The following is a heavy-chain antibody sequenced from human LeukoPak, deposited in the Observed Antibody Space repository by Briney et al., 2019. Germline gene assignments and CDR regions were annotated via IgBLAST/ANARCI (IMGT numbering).Heavy chain of an antibody. Sequence: ASVKVSCKASGGTFSSYVVSWARQAPGQGLELRGGIIPMLGSTNLAQKFQGRLTIMTDESTSTAYMELSSVRSEDTAVYYCATGYSFGEHDAFDMWGQGTMVTVSS. CDR1: GGTFSSYV. CDR3: ATGYSFGEHDAFDM. V-gene: IGHV1-69*05. D-gene: IGHD5-18*01. CDR2: IIPMLGST. J-gene: IGHJ3*02.